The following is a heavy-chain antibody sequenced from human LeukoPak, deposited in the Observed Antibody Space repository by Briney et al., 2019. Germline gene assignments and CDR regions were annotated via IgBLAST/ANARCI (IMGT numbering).Heavy chain of an antibody. J-gene: IGHJ4*02. CDR1: GGTFSSYA. D-gene: IGHD2-15*01. Sequence: GASVKVSCKASGGTFSSYAISWVRQAPGQGLEWMGGIIPIFGTANYAQKFQGRVTITTDESTSTAYMELSSLRSEDTAVYYCATGSCSGGNCYYGTPLDYWGQGTLVTVSS. CDR3: ATGSCSGGNCYYGTPLDY. CDR2: IIPIFGTA. V-gene: IGHV1-69*05.